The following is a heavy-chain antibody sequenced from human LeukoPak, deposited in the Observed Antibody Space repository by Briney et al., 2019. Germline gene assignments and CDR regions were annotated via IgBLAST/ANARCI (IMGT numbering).Heavy chain of an antibody. CDR2: IIPIFGIA. CDR1: GCTFSSYA. Sequence: SVKVSCKGSGCTFSSYAISGVRQPPGQGLDWMGRIIPIFGIANYAQKFQGRVTITADKSTSTAYMELRSLRSEDTAVYYCAREVGGYFQYNWFDPWGQGTLVTVSS. J-gene: IGHJ5*02. CDR3: AREVGGYFQYNWFDP. V-gene: IGHV1-69*04. D-gene: IGHD2-21*01.